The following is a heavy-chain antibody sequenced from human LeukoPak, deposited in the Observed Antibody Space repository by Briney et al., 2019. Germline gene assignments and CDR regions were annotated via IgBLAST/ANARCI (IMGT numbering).Heavy chain of an antibody. CDR3: ARSHCGGDCYSSRWQILYGYYYYSMDV. Sequence: SETLSLTCAVYGGSFRGFYWTWIRQSPGKGLEWIGGINHSGSSSYNPSLKSRIMISVDMSKNQFSLKVRSVTAADTAVYYCARSHCGGDCYSSRWQILYGYYYYSMDVWGTGTTVTVSS. J-gene: IGHJ6*03. V-gene: IGHV4-34*01. CDR1: GGSFRGFY. D-gene: IGHD2-21*02. CDR2: INHSGSS.